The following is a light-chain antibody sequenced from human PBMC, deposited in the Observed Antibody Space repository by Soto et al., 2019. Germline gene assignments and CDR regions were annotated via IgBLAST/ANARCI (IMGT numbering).Light chain of an antibody. CDR3: LQDYNYPRT. CDR2: AAS. Sequence: AIQMTQSPSSLSASVGDRVTITCRASQGIRNDLGWYQQKPGNAPKLLIYAASSLQSGVPSRFSGSGSGTDFTLTIGGLQPEDCATYFCLQDYNYPRTFGQGTKVEIK. CDR1: QGIRND. V-gene: IGKV1-6*01. J-gene: IGKJ1*01.